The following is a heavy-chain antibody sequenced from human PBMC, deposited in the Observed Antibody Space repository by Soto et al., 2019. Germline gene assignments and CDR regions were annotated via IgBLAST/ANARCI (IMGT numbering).Heavy chain of an antibody. CDR1: GESISSGGYY. Sequence: QVQLQESGPGLVKASQTLSLICSVSGESISSGGYYWSWIRHHPGKGLEWIGYIYDSESAYYNPSLKSRLTISMDTSKNPFAMKLSSVTAADTAVYYCARASSSSSAADYWGQGTLITVSS. J-gene: IGHJ4*02. V-gene: IGHV4-31*03. CDR3: ARASSSSSAADY. CDR2: IYDSESA. D-gene: IGHD6-6*01.